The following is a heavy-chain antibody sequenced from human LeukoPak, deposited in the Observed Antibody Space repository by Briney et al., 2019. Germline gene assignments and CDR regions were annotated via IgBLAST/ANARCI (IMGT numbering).Heavy chain of an antibody. V-gene: IGHV3-48*01. Sequence: PGGSLRLSCAASGFTFSSYSMNWVRQAPGKGLEWVSYISSSSSTIYYADSVKGRFTISRDNAKNSLYLQMNSLRAEDTAVYYCARVLRITMVRGVSDPWGQGTLVTVSS. D-gene: IGHD3-10*01. CDR3: ARVLRITMVRGVSDP. CDR1: GFTFSSYS. CDR2: ISSSSSTI. J-gene: IGHJ5*02.